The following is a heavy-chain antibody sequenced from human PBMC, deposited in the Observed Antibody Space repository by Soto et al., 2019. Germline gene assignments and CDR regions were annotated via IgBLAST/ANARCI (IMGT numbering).Heavy chain of an antibody. CDR2: IIPIFGTA. J-gene: IGHJ6*02. Sequence: QVQLVQSGAEVKKPGSSVKVSCKASGGTFSSYAISWVRQAPGQGLEWMGGIIPIFGTANYTQKFQGRVTITADESTSTAYMELSSLRSEDTAVYYCARDSSRLTIFGTPDGMDVWGQGTTVTVSS. D-gene: IGHD3-3*01. CDR3: ARDSSRLTIFGTPDGMDV. CDR1: GGTFSSYA. V-gene: IGHV1-69*01.